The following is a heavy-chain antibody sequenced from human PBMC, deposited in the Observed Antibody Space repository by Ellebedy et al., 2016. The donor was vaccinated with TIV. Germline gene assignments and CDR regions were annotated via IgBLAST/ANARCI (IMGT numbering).Heavy chain of an antibody. Sequence: AASVKVSCKASGGTFSSYAISWVRQAPGQGLEWMGWISAYNGNTNYAQKLQGRVTMTTDTSTSTAYMELRSLRSDDTAVYYCARVSSLAVAASDYWGQGTLVTVSS. CDR1: GGTFSSYA. CDR2: ISAYNGNT. J-gene: IGHJ4*02. CDR3: ARVSSLAVAASDY. V-gene: IGHV1-18*01. D-gene: IGHD6-19*01.